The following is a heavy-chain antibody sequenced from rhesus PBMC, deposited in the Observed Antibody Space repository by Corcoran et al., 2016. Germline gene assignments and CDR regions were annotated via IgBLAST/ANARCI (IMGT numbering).Heavy chain of an antibody. J-gene: IGHJ3*01. CDR2: IYGSGGSN. Sequence: QVQLQESGPGLVKPSETLSLTCAVSGGSISGYYYWSWIRQPPGKGLKWIGSIYGSGGSNYLNPSRKSRVTLSVDTSKNQFALKLSSVTAADTAVYYCARVSSYDAFDFWGQGLRVTVSS. CDR1: GGSISGYYY. CDR3: ARVSSYDAFDF. V-gene: IGHV4S14*01. D-gene: IGHD6-43*01.